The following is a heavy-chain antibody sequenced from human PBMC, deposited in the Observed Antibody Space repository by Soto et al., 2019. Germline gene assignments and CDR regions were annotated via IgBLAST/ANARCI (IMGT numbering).Heavy chain of an antibody. D-gene: IGHD4-17*01. V-gene: IGHV1-3*04. CDR3: VRGSSSATTFYSDL. CDR2: INTAKGYT. CDR1: GYTFTSYA. J-gene: IGHJ2*01. Sequence: QVQVVQSGAEVKKPGASVKVSCKASGYTFTSYAMHWVRQAPGHRLEWMGWINTAKGYTKYSQMFQGRVTIARDTSGSTAFLELSSLSSEDTAVYYCVRGSSSATTFYSDLWGRGTLVTVSS.